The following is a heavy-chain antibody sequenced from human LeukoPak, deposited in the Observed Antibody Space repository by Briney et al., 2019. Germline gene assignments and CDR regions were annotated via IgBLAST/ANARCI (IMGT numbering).Heavy chain of an antibody. V-gene: IGHV3-74*01. CDR3: AKEVYYFDTSGLYSFAFDI. CDR2: ISSDGSST. D-gene: IGHD3-22*01. Sequence: GGSLRLSCAASGFTFSDYWMHWVRQAAGEVLVWVSLISSDGSSTSYADSVRGRFTISRDNAKNTLYLQMNSLRVEDTAVYYCAKEVYYFDTSGLYSFAFDIWGQGTMVTVP. J-gene: IGHJ3*02. CDR1: GFTFSDYW.